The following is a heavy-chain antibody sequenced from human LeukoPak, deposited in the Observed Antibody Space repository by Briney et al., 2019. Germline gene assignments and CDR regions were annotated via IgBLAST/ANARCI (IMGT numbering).Heavy chain of an antibody. CDR2: IRYDGSDK. CDR1: GFTFSSYA. Sequence: PGGSLRLSCAASGFTFSSYAMHWVRQAPGKGLEWVAFIRYDGSDKSHADSVKGRFTISRDNIQNTLYLQMNSLRAEDTAVYYCAKDKYYFDSWGRGTLVTVSS. J-gene: IGHJ4*02. V-gene: IGHV3-30*02. CDR3: AKDKYYFDS.